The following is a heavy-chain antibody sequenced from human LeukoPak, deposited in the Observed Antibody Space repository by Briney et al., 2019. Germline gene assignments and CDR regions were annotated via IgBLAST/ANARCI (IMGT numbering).Heavy chain of an antibody. CDR3: AKDVSSGWY. Sequence: PGGSLRLSCAASGFTFSNYGMHCVRHAPGKGLEWVAFIRYDGSNKYYADSVKGRFTISRDISKNTLYLQMNSVRAEDTAVYYCAKDVSSGWYWGQGTLVTVSS. J-gene: IGHJ4*02. D-gene: IGHD6-19*01. V-gene: IGHV3-30*02. CDR2: IRYDGSNK. CDR1: GFTFSNYG.